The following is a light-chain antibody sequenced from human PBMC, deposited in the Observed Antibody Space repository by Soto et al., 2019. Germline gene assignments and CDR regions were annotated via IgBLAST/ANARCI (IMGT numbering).Light chain of an antibody. CDR2: EDN. CDR3: QSYDATNQV. V-gene: IGLV6-57*01. CDR1: SGSIASNY. Sequence: NFMLTQPHSVSESPGKTVIISCTRSSGSIASNYVQWYQQRPGSSPTTVIYEDNQRPSGVPDRFSGSIDSSSNSASLTISXXETEXXADYYCQSYDATNQVFGGGTQLTVL. J-gene: IGLJ3*02.